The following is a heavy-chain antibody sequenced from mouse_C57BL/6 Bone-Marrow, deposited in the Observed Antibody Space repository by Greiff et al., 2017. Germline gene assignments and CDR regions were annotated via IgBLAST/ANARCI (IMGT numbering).Heavy chain of an antibody. CDR3: ARPRGYWYFDV. V-gene: IGHV1-52*01. J-gene: IGHJ1*03. Sequence: QVQLQQPGAELVRPGSSVKLSCKASGYTFTSYWMHWVKQRPIQGLEWIGNIDPSDSETHYNQKFKDKATLTVDKSSSTAYMQLSSLTSEDSAVYYCARPRGYWYFDVWGTGTTVTVSS. CDR1: GYTFTSYW. CDR2: IDPSDSET.